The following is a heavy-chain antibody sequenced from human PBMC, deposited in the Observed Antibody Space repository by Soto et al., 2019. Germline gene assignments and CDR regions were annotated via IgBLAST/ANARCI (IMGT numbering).Heavy chain of an antibody. CDR3: AHSFLYSGSLHKYDY. D-gene: IGHD6-6*01. V-gene: IGHV2-5*01. CDR1: GFSLSSGGVG. J-gene: IGHJ4*02. Sequence: SGPTLVNPKQTLTLTCAFSGFSLSSGGVGVGWIRQPPGKALEWLAFIYWNDDKRYSPSLRSRLTITKDTPKNQVILIMTNMDPVDTATYYCAHSFLYSGSLHKYDYWGQGTPVTVSS. CDR2: IYWNDDK.